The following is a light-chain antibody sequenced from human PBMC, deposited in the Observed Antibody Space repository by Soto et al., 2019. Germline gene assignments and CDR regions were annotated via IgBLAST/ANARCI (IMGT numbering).Light chain of an antibody. CDR2: EVS. Sequence: QSALTQPASVSGSPGPSITISCTGTSSDVGGYNYVSWYQQHPAKAPKLMIYEVSNRPSGVSQRFSGSNSGNTASLTISGLQAEDEAEYYCFSYTASSTLVFGGGTKLPVL. V-gene: IGLV2-14*01. J-gene: IGLJ3*02. CDR1: SSDVGGYNY. CDR3: FSYTASSTLV.